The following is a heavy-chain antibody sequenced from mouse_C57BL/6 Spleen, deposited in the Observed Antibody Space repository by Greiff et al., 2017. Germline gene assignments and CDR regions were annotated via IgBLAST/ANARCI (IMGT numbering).Heavy chain of an antibody. CDR1: GYTFTDYY. D-gene: IGHD2-5*01. CDR3: ARHSNNRGAMDY. Sequence: EVQLQQSGPELVKPGASVKISCKASGYTFTDYYMNWVKQSHGKSLEWIGDINPNNGGTSYNQKFKGKATLTVDKSSSTAYMELRSLTSEDSAVYYCARHSNNRGAMDYWGQGTSVTVSS. J-gene: IGHJ4*01. V-gene: IGHV1-26*01. CDR2: INPNNGGT.